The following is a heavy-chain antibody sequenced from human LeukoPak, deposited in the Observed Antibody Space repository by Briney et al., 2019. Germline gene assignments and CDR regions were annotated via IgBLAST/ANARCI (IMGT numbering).Heavy chain of an antibody. V-gene: IGHV4-59*01. CDR1: GGSINYYY. Sequence: SETLSLTCTVSGGSINYYYWNWIRQPPGKGLDGVGYVYYSGSSNYNPSLKSRVTISEDTSKNQAALTLNSVTAADTAVYYCARFRSYFDYWGRGTLVTVSS. J-gene: IGHJ4*02. CDR3: ARFRSYFDY. D-gene: IGHD1-14*01. CDR2: VYYSGSS.